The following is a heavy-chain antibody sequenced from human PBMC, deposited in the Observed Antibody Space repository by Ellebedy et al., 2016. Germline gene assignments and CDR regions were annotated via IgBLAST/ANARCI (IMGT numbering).Heavy chain of an antibody. V-gene: IGHV4-4*07. J-gene: IGHJ4*02. CDR3: ARFNSGNYKSFDY. Sequence: SETLSLTXTVSGGSISSYYWSWIRQPAGKGLEWIGRIYTSGSTNYNPSLKSRVTISVDTSKNQFSLKLRSVTAADTAVYYCARFNSGNYKSFDYWGQGTLVTVSS. CDR2: IYTSGST. D-gene: IGHD1-26*01. CDR1: GGSISSYY.